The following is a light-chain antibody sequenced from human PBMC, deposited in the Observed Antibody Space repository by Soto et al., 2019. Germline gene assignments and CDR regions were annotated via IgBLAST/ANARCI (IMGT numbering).Light chain of an antibody. V-gene: IGLV2-8*01. CDR1: GSDIGSYNY. J-gene: IGLJ2*01. CDR2: EVS. CDR3: SSYAGSNNYVI. Sequence: QSALTQPPSASGSPGQSVTISCTGTGSDIGSYNYVSWYQQYPGRAPRLLIFEVSERPSGVPDRFSGSKSGNTASLTVSGLQAEDEADYFCSSYAGSNNYVIFGAGTKLTVL.